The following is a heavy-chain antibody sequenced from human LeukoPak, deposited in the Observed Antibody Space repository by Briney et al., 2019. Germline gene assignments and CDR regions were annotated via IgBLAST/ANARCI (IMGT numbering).Heavy chain of an antibody. CDR2: ISYDGSNK. D-gene: IGHD1-26*01. V-gene: IGHV3-30*01. Sequence: QPGRSLRLSCAASGFTFSSYAMHWVRQAPGKGLEWVAVISYDGSNKYYADSVKGRFTISRDNSKNTLYLQMNSLRAEDTAVYYCARGHRIMGAYDYWGQGTLVTVSS. CDR3: ARGHRIMGAYDY. CDR1: GFTFSSYA. J-gene: IGHJ4*02.